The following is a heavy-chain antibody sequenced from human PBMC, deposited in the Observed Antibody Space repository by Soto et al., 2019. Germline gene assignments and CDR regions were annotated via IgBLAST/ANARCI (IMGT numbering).Heavy chain of an antibody. CDR3: AREQYCSTTSCFL. CDR2: ISYSGTT. V-gene: IGHV4-31*03. Sequence: PSETLSLTCSVSGGSISSAGYYWSWIRQHPGKGLEWIGYISYSGTTYYNPSLKSRVTISLDTSANQFSLKLSSVTAADTAVYYCAREQYCSTTSCFLWGQGTTVTVSS. D-gene: IGHD2-2*01. CDR1: GGSISSAGYY. J-gene: IGHJ6*02.